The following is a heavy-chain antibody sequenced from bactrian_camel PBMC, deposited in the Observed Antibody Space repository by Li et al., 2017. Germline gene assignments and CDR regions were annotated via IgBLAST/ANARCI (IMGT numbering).Heavy chain of an antibody. J-gene: IGHJ4*01. V-gene: IGHV3S55*01. CDR2: IRRSGGET. CDR1: GHSRGSNC. CDR3: VTSISGTWAGPNR. Sequence: HVQLVESGGGSVQTGGSLRLSCVVSGHSRGSNCVGWYRLPPGRAPAEREGIAAIRRSGGETWYAGSVKGRFTISQDSARNTVYLQMNNLRPEDTAMYYCVTSISGTWAGPNRWGRGTQVTVS. D-gene: IGHD1*01.